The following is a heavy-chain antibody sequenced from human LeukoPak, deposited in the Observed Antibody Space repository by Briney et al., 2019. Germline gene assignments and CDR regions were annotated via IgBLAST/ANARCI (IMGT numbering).Heavy chain of an antibody. CDR3: ARRGSPGAAGRRGIDY. D-gene: IGHD6-13*01. J-gene: IGHJ4*02. Sequence: GESLKISCKGSGYSFTSYWIGWVRQMPGKGLEWMGIIYPGDSDTRYSPSFQGQVTISADKSISTAYLQWSSLKASDTAMYYCARRGSPGAAGRRGIDYWGQGTLVTVSS. CDR2: IYPGDSDT. V-gene: IGHV5-51*01. CDR1: GYSFTSYW.